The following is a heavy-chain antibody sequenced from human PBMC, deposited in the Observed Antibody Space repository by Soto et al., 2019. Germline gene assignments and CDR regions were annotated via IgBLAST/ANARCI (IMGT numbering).Heavy chain of an antibody. CDR1: GFNFRNFN. Sequence: GGSLRLSCEGSGFNFRNFNMIWVRQAPGKGLERVSSVSGSSSYIYYADSVKGRFTVSRDNANNLVFLQMNGPRPEDTAMYYCARDLRGHYGPWGQGTMVTVSS. V-gene: IGHV3-21*06. J-gene: IGHJ3*01. D-gene: IGHD4-17*01. CDR2: VSGSSSYI. CDR3: ARDLRGHYGP.